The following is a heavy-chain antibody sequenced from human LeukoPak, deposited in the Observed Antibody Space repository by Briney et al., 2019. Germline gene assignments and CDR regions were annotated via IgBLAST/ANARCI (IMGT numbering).Heavy chain of an antibody. Sequence: ASVKVSCKASGYTFTNSYIHWVRHAPGHVLEWMGLINPDGVNTNYAQNFQGRVTLTRDTSTSTVYMELSSQRSEDTAIYYCARIRDGYDDAYDIWGQGTVVTVPS. V-gene: IGHV1-46*01. CDR1: GYTFTNSY. CDR2: INPDGVNT. D-gene: IGHD5-24*01. J-gene: IGHJ3*02. CDR3: ARIRDGYDDAYDI.